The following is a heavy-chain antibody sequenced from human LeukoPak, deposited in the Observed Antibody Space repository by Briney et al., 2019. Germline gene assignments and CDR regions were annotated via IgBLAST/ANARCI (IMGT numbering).Heavy chain of an antibody. CDR2: ISNDGSNE. CDR1: GFTFSRFA. J-gene: IGHJ4*02. Sequence: GGSLRLSCAASGFTFSRFAMHWVRQAPGKGLEWVAIISNDGSNEYYADSVKGRFTISRDNSKNTLYLQMNSLRAEDTAVYYCAGGQLWLLSYWGQGTLVTVSS. V-gene: IGHV3-30-3*01. CDR3: AGGQLWLLSY. D-gene: IGHD5-18*01.